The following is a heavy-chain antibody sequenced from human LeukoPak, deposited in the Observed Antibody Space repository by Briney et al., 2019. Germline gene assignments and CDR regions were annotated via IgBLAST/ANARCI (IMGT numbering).Heavy chain of an antibody. CDR2: INHSGST. V-gene: IGHV4-34*01. D-gene: IGHD3-10*01. CDR1: GGSFSGYY. Sequence: PSETLSLTCAVYGGSFSGYYWSWIRQPPGKGLEWIGEINHSGSTNYNPSLKGRVTISLDTSKNQFSMKLSSVTAADTAVYYCARHFLAGSGYTNYFDYWGQGTLVTVSS. J-gene: IGHJ4*02. CDR3: ARHFLAGSGYTNYFDY.